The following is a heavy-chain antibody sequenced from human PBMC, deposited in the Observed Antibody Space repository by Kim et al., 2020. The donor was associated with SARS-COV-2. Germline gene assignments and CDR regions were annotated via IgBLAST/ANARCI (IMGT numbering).Heavy chain of an antibody. J-gene: IGHJ4*02. D-gene: IGHD3-10*01. V-gene: IGHV3-48*02. Sequence: AETGKGRFSIARDNAKNSLYLQMNRLRDEDKAVYYCARQNRKLLWLGEFDYWGQGTLVTVSS. CDR3: ARQNRKLLWLGEFDY.